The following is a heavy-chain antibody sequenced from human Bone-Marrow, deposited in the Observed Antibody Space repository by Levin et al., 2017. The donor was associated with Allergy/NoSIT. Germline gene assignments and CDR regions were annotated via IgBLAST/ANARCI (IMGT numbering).Heavy chain of an antibody. CDR2: INPSGGST. D-gene: IGHD5-24*01. CDR1: GYTFTSYY. J-gene: IGHJ4*02. V-gene: IGHV1-46*01. CDR3: ALTDGYNYYFDY. Sequence: GESLKISCKASGYTFTSYYMHWVRQAPGQGLEWMGIINPSGGSTSYAQKFQGRVTMTRDTSTSTVYMELSSLRSEDTAVYYCALTDGYNYYFDYWGQGTLVTVSS.